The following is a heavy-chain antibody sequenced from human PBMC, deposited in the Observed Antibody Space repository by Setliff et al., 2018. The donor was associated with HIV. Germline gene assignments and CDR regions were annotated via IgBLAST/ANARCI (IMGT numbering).Heavy chain of an antibody. D-gene: IGHD3-10*01. J-gene: IGHJ3*02. CDR3: ARGRESLWFGELPSRDAFDI. CDR1: GYTFTGYY. Sequence: SVKVSCKASGYTFTGYYMHWVRQAPGQGLEWMGGIIPIFGTANYAQKFQGRITITADESTSTAYMKLSSLRSEDTAIYYCARGRESLWFGELPSRDAFDIWGQGTMVTVSS. CDR2: IIPIFGTA. V-gene: IGHV1-69*13.